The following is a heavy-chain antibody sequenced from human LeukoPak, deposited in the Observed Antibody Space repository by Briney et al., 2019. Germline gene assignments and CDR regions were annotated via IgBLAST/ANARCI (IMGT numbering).Heavy chain of an antibody. J-gene: IGHJ4*02. D-gene: IGHD2-2*01. CDR3: AGELIVTAGIVGYY. V-gene: IGHV3-21*06. Sequence: PSETLSLTCSVSGYSISSGYYWGWIRQPPGKGLEWVSSISSSSSYIYYADSVKGRFTISRDNAKNSLYLQMNSLRAEDTAVYYCAGELIVTAGIVGYYWGQGTLATVSS. CDR1: GYSISSGYY. CDR2: ISSSSSYI.